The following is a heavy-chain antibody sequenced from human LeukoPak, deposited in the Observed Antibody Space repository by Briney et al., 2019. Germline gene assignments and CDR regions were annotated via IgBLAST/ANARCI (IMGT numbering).Heavy chain of an antibody. CDR2: INHSGST. CDR3: ARGRAAAGTDY. Sequence: PETLSLTCAVYGGSFSGYYWSWIRKPPGKGLEWIGEINHSGSTNYNPSLKSRFTISVDTSKNQFSLKLSSVTAADTAVYYCARGRAAAGTDYWGQGTLVTVSS. V-gene: IGHV4-34*01. CDR1: GGSFSGYY. J-gene: IGHJ4*02. D-gene: IGHD6-13*01.